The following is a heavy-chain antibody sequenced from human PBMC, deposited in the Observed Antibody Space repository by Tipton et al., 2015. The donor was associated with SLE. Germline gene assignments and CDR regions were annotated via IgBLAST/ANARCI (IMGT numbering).Heavy chain of an antibody. CDR1: GFTFSNYN. V-gene: IGHV3-48*01. CDR2: ISTGSSDL. D-gene: IGHD3-3*01. J-gene: IGHJ4*02. CDR3: ARVWSDYSGADY. Sequence: SLRLSCAASGFTFSNYNMIWVRQAPGKGPECVSYISTGSSDLQYTDSVKGRFTISRDNAQNSLYLQMNSLRAEDTAVYYCARVWSDYSGADYWGQGTLVTVSS.